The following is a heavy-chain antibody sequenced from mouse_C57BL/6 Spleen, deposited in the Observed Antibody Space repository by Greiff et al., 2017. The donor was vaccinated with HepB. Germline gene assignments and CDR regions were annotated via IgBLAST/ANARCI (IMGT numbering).Heavy chain of an antibody. CDR3: ARDCGSSWDY. J-gene: IGHJ2*01. CDR1: GYTFTSYW. D-gene: IGHD1-1*01. CDR2: IDSSDSET. Sequence: QVQLQQSGAELVRPGSSVKLSCKASGYTFTSYWMHWVKQRPIQGLEWIGNIDSSDSETHYNQKFKDKVTLTVDKSTSTAYMQLSSLTSEDSAVYYCARDCGSSWDYWGQGTTLTVSS. V-gene: IGHV1-52*01.